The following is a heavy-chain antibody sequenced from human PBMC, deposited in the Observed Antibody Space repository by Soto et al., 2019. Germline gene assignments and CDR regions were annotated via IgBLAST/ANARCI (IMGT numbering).Heavy chain of an antibody. CDR2: ISDRDGST. CDR3: AKAISDYYAPSDY. V-gene: IGHV3-23*01. CDR1: GFSFSSFA. Sequence: EVHLLESGGGLVQPGGSLRLSCAASGFSFSSFAMSWVRQAPGKGLEWVSVISDRDGSTYFADSVKGRFTISRDDSKSTLYMQMNGLRGADTAIYYCAKAISDYYAPSDYWGQRTQVTVSS. D-gene: IGHD3-22*01. J-gene: IGHJ4*02.